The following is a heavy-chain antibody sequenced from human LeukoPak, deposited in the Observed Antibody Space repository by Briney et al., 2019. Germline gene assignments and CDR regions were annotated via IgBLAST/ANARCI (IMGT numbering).Heavy chain of an antibody. J-gene: IGHJ2*01. CDR3: ARSSTTVTTRFFDL. D-gene: IGHD4-17*01. CDR2: IKQDGSEK. Sequence: QPGGSLRLSCAASGFTFSSYWMNWVRQAPGKGLEWVANIKQDGSEKYYVDSVKGRFTISRDNGKNSLYLQMNSLSPEDTALYYCARSSTTVTTRFFDLWGRGTLVTVSS. CDR1: GFTFSSYW. V-gene: IGHV3-7*03.